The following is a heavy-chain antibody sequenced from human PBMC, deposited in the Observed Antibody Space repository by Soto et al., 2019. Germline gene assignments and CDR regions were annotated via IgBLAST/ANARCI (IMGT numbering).Heavy chain of an antibody. CDR2: IYYNGNTWNP. D-gene: IGHD3-16*01. J-gene: IGHJ4*02. CDR3: ASASHWLSFDN. Sequence: PSETLSLTCIVSGGSFSSGGYYWNWIRQHPGKGLEWIGYIYYNGNTWNPYYNPSLRGRLSISVETSKNQFSLKVNSVTAADTAVYYCASASHWLSFDNWGQGTLVTVSS. V-gene: IGHV4-31*03. CDR1: GGSFSSGGYY.